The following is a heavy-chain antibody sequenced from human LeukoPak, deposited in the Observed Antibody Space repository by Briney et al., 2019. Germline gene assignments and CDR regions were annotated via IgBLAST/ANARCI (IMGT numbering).Heavy chain of an antibody. D-gene: IGHD6-19*01. CDR2: IYYSGST. Sequence: SETLSLTCTVSGGSVSSGSYYWSWIRQPPGKGLEWIGYIYYSGSTNYNPSLKSRVTISVDTSKNQFSLKLSSVTAADTAVYYCARYPGIAVAGTYYYYGMDVWGQGTTVTVSS. CDR1: GGSVSSGSYY. CDR3: ARYPGIAVAGTYYYYGMDV. V-gene: IGHV4-61*01. J-gene: IGHJ6*02.